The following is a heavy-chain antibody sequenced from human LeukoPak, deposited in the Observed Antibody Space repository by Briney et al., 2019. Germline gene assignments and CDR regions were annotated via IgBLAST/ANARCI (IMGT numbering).Heavy chain of an antibody. V-gene: IGHV3-20*04. CDR1: GFTFDDYG. CDR3: ARGLYYYDSSGYCYLGY. J-gene: IGHJ1*01. D-gene: IGHD3-22*01. CDR2: INRNGGST. Sequence: GGSLRLSCAASGFTFDDYGMSWVRQAPGKGLEWVSGINRNGGSTGYADSVKGRITISSDNAKNSLYLQIYSLRAEDTALYYCARGLYYYDSSGYCYLGYWDQGTVATVSS.